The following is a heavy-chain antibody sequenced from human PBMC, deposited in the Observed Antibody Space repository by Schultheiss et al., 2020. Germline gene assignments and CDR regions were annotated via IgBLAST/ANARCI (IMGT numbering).Heavy chain of an antibody. CDR3: ARLSSSGGNWFDP. D-gene: IGHD2-15*01. CDR1: GGSISSSSYY. Sequence: SRTLSLTCTVSGGSISSSSYYWGWIRQPPGKGLEWIGSIYYSGSTNYNPSLKSRVTISVDKSKNQFSLKLSSVTAADTAVYYCARLSSSGGNWFDPWGQGTLVTVSS. CDR2: IYYSGST. V-gene: IGHV4-39*07. J-gene: IGHJ5*02.